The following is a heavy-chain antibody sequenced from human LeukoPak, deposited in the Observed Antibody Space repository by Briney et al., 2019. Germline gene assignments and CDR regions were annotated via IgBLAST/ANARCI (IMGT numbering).Heavy chain of an antibody. CDR2: ISGSGGST. Sequence: GGSLRLSCAASGFTFSSYAMSWVSQAPGKGLEWVSAISGSGGSTYYADSVKGRFTICRDNSKTTLYLQMNSLRAEDTAVYYCAKGLNYCSGGSRYRWFDPWGQGTLVTVSS. CDR1: GFTFSSYA. V-gene: IGHV3-23*01. J-gene: IGHJ5*02. D-gene: IGHD2-15*01. CDR3: AKGLNYCSGGSRYRWFDP.